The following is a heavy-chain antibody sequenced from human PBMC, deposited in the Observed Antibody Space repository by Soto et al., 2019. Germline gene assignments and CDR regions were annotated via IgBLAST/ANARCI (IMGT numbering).Heavy chain of an antibody. CDR2: INAGNGNT. Sequence: ASVKVSCKASGYTFTSYAMHWVRQAPGQRLEWMGWINAGNGNTKYSQKFQGRVTITRDTSASTAYMELSSLRSEDTAVYYCAGDSNYVGYYYYGMDVWGQGTTVTVSS. CDR3: AGDSNYVGYYYYGMDV. V-gene: IGHV1-3*01. D-gene: IGHD4-4*01. J-gene: IGHJ6*02. CDR1: GYTFTSYA.